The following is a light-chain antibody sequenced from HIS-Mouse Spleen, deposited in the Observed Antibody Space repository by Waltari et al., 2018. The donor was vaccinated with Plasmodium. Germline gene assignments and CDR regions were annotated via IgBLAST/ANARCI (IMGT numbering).Light chain of an antibody. CDR2: GAS. CDR3: QQYNNWSFT. V-gene: IGKV3-15*01. J-gene: IGKJ3*01. Sequence: EIVMTQSPATLSVSPGERDTLSCRASQSVSSNLAWYQQKPGQAPRLLIYGASTRATGIPARFSGSGSGTEFPLTISSLQSEDFAVYCCQQYNNWSFTFGPGTKVDIK. CDR1: QSVSSN.